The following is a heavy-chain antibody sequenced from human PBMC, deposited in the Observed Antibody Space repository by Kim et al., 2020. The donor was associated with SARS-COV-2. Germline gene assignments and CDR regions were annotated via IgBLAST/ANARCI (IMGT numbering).Heavy chain of an antibody. D-gene: IGHD6-19*01. CDR2: IYPGDSDT. Sequence: GESLKISCKGSGYSFTSYWIGWVRQMPGKGLEWMGIIYPGDSDTRYSPSFQGQVTISADKSISTAYLQWSSLKASDTAMYYCARPGYSSGWHLELNWYFDLWGRGTLVTVSS. CDR1: GYSFTSYW. V-gene: IGHV5-51*01. J-gene: IGHJ2*01. CDR3: ARPGYSSGWHLELNWYFDL.